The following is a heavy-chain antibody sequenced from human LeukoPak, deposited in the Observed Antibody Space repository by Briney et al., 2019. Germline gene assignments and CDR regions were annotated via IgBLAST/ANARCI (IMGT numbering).Heavy chain of an antibody. D-gene: IGHD3-10*01. CDR1: GFTVSSNY. J-gene: IGHJ4*02. Sequence: GGSLRLSCAASGFTVSSNYMSWVRQAPGKGLEWVSVIYSGGSTYYADSVKGRFTISRDNSKNTLYLQMNSLRAEDTAVYYCAKGLRFGELGPFDYWGQGTLVTVSS. CDR3: AKGLRFGELGPFDY. V-gene: IGHV3-66*01. CDR2: IYSGGST.